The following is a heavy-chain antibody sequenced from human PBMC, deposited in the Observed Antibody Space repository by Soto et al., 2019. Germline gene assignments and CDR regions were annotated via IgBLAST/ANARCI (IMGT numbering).Heavy chain of an antibody. CDR1: GFTFSGYA. D-gene: IGHD2-2*01. J-gene: IGHJ4*02. Sequence: GGSLRLSCVASGFTFSGYAMNWVRQAPGKGLEWVSAISGSGGSTYYADSVKGRFTISRDNSKNTLYLQMNSLRAEDTAVYYCAKERDRYCSSTSCYALDYWGQGTLVTVSS. CDR3: AKERDRYCSSTSCYALDY. V-gene: IGHV3-23*01. CDR2: ISGSGGST.